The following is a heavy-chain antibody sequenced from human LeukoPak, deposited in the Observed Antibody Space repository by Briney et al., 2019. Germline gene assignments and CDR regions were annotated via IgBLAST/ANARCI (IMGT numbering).Heavy chain of an antibody. D-gene: IGHD3-22*01. J-gene: IGHJ4*02. CDR3: VRLRRNNDRSGYYYYYDY. V-gene: IGHV3-21*01. CDR1: GYTFSDLS. CDR2: ISVRSNYR. Sequence: GGSLTLSCAASGYTFSDLSVNWVRQAPGKGLEWVSSISVRSNYRYYADSVRGRFTISRDDARGSLFLQMDCLRAEDTAVYFCVRLRRNNDRSGYYYYYDYWGQGTLVTVSS.